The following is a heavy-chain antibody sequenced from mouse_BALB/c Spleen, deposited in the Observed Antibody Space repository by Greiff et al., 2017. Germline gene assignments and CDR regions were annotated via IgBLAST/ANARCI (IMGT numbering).Heavy chain of an antibody. V-gene: IGHV5-17*02. D-gene: IGHD2-4*01. CDR2: ISSGSSTI. Sequence: EVMLVESGGGLVQPGGSRKLSCAASGFTFSSFGMHWVRQAPEKGLEWVAYISSGSSTIYYADTVKGRFTISRDNPKNTLFLQMTSLRSEDTAMYYCARYDYDGAVFAYWGQGTLVTVSA. J-gene: IGHJ3*01. CDR3: ARYDYDGAVFAY. CDR1: GFTFSSFG.